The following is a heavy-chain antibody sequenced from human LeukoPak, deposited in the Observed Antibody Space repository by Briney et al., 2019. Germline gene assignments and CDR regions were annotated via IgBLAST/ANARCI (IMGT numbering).Heavy chain of an antibody. D-gene: IGHD2-15*01. CDR1: GYTFTGYY. Sequence: ASAKVSCKASGYTFTGYYMHWVRQAPRQGLKWMGWINPNSGDTNYALKFQGRVTMTRDTSISTAYMELSRLRSDDTAVYYCARGPNIVVVVAAKVDPWGQGTLVTVSS. J-gene: IGHJ5*02. CDR3: ARGPNIVVVVAAKVDP. V-gene: IGHV1-2*02. CDR2: INPNSGDT.